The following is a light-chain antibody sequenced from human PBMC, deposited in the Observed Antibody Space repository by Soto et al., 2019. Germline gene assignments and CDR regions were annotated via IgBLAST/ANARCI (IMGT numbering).Light chain of an antibody. CDR1: SSDVCGYNY. J-gene: IGLJ2*01. CDR3: SSYTSSSTVV. Sequence: QSALTQPASVSGSPGQSITISCTGTSSDVCGYNYVSWYQQHPGKAPKLMIYDVSNRPSGVSNRFSGSKSGNTASLTISGLQAEDDADYYCSSYTSSSTVVFGGRTKLTVL. V-gene: IGLV2-14*01. CDR2: DVS.